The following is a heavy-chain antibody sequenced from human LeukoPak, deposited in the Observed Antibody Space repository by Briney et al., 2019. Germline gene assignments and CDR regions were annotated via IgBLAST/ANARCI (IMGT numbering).Heavy chain of an antibody. D-gene: IGHD1-20*01. J-gene: IGHJ4*02. Sequence: GGSLRLSCAASGFTVSSYYMSWVRQAPGKGLEWVAVIYSGGSTYYADSVKGRFTISRDNSKNTLYLQMNNLRAEDTAVYYCAKIITGSTDYWGQGTLVTVSS. CDR2: IYSGGST. CDR1: GFTVSSYY. V-gene: IGHV3-66*01. CDR3: AKIITGSTDY.